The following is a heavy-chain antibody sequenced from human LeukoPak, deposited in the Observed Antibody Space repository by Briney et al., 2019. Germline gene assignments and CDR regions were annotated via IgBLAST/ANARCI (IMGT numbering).Heavy chain of an antibody. J-gene: IGHJ4*02. CDR2: VIRDGSFT. Sequence: GGSLRLSCAASGFTFRSYWMHWVRHAPGKGLEWVSRVIRDGSFTNYADCVKGLFTISRDNAKNTLYLHMSSLGAEDTAVYFCLRDGDDFNFDYWGQGSLVTVSS. D-gene: IGHD5-24*01. V-gene: IGHV3-74*01. CDR1: GFTFRSYW. CDR3: LRDGDDFNFDY.